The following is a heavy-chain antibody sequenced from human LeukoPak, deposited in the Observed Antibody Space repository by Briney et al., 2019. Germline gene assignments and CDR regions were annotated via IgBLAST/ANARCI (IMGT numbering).Heavy chain of an antibody. Sequence: GGSLRLSCAASGFTFTNAWMGWVRQAPGQGLEWVGCIKSKTDGGTTDYAAPVKGRFTSSRYDSKKMVLLQMNSIKTEDTAVYDGGYSFVYRWWVDPWGQGALVTVSS. V-gene: IGHV3-15*05. CDR3: GYSFVYRWWVDP. CDR1: GFTFTNAW. J-gene: IGHJ5*02. CDR2: IKSKTDGGTT. D-gene: IGHD5-18*01.